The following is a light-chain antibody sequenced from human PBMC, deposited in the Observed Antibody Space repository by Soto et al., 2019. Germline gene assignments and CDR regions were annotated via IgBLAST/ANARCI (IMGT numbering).Light chain of an antibody. J-gene: IGKJ5*01. V-gene: IGKV3-15*01. CDR2: GAS. CDR3: QQYDNLPHALT. CDR1: QSVSSN. Sequence: ILITQSPATLSVYTGERATLSCRASQSVSSNIAWYQQRPGQAPRLLIYGASTRATGIPARFSGSGSGTEFTLTISSLQPEDIATDYCQQYDNLPHALTFGGGTRLEIK.